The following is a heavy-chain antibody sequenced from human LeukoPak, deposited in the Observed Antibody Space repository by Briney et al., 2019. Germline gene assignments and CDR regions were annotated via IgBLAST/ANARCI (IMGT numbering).Heavy chain of an antibody. CDR2: INSDGSST. CDR1: GFTFSSYW. D-gene: IGHD6-13*01. V-gene: IGHV3-74*01. J-gene: IGHJ5*02. Sequence: GGSLRLSCAASGFTFSSYWMHWVRQAPGKGLVWVSRINSDGSSTNYADSVKGRFTISRDNAKNSLYLQMNSLRAEDTAMYYCAREISSWYRTEGRFDPWGQGTPVTVSS. CDR3: AREISSWYRTEGRFDP.